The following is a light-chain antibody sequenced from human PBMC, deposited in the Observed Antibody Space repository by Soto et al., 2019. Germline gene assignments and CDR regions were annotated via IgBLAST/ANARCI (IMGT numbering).Light chain of an antibody. CDR2: VGTGGIVG. V-gene: IGLV9-49*01. CDR3: GADHGSGSNFVVV. J-gene: IGLJ2*01. Sequence: QPVLTQPPSASASLGASVTLTCTLSSGYSNYKVDWYQQRPGKGPRFVMRVGTGGIVGSKGDGIPDRFSVLGSGLNRYLTIKNIQEEDESDYHCGADHGSGSNFVVVFGGGTNSPS. CDR1: SGYSNYK.